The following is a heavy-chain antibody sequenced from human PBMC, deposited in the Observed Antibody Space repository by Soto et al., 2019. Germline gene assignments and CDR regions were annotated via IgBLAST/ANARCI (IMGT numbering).Heavy chain of an antibody. D-gene: IGHD6-13*01. CDR2: TYYRSKWYN. CDR1: GDSVSSNSAA. Sequence: PSQTLSLTCAISGDSVSSNSAAWNWIRQSPSRGLEWLGRTYYRSKWYNDYAVSVKSRITINPDTSKNQFSLQLNSVTPEDTAVYYCARDWTYGAAAGTSGFGPWGQGTLVTVSS. CDR3: ARDWTYGAAAGTSGFGP. J-gene: IGHJ5*02. V-gene: IGHV6-1*01.